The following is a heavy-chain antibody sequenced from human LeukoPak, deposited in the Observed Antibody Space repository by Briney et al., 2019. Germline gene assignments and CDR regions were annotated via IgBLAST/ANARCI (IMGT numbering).Heavy chain of an antibody. J-gene: IGHJ4*02. V-gene: IGHV1-2*06. CDR2: INPNSGGT. D-gene: IGHD1-26*01. Sequence: GASVKVSCKASGGTFSSYAISWVRQAPGQGLEWMGRINPNSGGTNYAQKFKGRVTMTRDTSISTAYMELSRLRSDDTAVYYCAREGSGSFDWGQGTLVTVSS. CDR1: GGTFSSYA. CDR3: AREGSGSFD.